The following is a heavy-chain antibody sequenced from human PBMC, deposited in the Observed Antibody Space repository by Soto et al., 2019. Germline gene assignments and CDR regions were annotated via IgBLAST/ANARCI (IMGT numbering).Heavy chain of an antibody. CDR2: IKSKTDGDTT. CDR1: GLVLSKAW. CDR3: TTLATF. J-gene: IGHJ4*02. D-gene: IGHD1-1*01. V-gene: IGHV3-15*01. Sequence: EVQLVESGGGLVKPEGSHRLTCAASGLVLSKAWMRWVRKAPGKGLEWVGRIKSKTDGDTTDYAASVKGRFTMSRDDSKNTLYLQMESLKTEDTGIYFCTTLATFGVQGTLVTVSS.